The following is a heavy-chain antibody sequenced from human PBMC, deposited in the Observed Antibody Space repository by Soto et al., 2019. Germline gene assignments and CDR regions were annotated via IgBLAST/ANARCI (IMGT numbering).Heavy chain of an antibody. CDR3: ARGNSHFYYFMDV. D-gene: IGHD3-16*01. Sequence: GGSLRLSCAASGFTFSSYGTHWVRQAPGKGLEWVAVISYDGSNKYYADSVRGRFTISRDNSKNTLCLQMNSLRAEDTAVYYCARGNSHFYYFMDVWGKGTTVTVSS. J-gene: IGHJ6*03. CDR1: GFTFSSYG. V-gene: IGHV3-30*03. CDR2: ISYDGSNK.